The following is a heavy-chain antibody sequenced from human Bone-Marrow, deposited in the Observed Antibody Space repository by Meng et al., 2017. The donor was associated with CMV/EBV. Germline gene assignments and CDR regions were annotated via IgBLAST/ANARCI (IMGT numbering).Heavy chain of an antibody. V-gene: IGHV1-2*02. J-gene: IGHJ4*02. CDR3: ARSDRNYCTNGVCYKY. D-gene: IGHD2-8*01. CDR2: INPNSGGT. Sequence: ASVKVSCKASGYTFTGYYMHWVRQAPGQGLEWMGWINPNSGGTNYAQKFQGRVTTTRDTSISTAYMELSRLRSDDTAVYYCARSDRNYCTNGVCYKYWGQGTLVTVSS. CDR1: GYTFTGYY.